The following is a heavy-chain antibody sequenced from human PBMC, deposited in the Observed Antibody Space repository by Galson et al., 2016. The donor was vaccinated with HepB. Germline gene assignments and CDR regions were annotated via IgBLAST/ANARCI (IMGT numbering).Heavy chain of an antibody. CDR2: ITTRGSYI. V-gene: IGHV3-21*01. D-gene: IGHD4-23*01. CDR3: TRVKEMNTVGNGAVGGY. J-gene: IGHJ4*02. Sequence: SLRLSCAASGFTFNNYAMAWVRQAPGKGLEWVSSITTRGSYIFVADSVKGRFNISRDNAKNSLSLQMNSLRAEDTAVYYCTRVKEMNTVGNGAVGGYWGQGTLVTVSS. CDR1: GFTFNNYA.